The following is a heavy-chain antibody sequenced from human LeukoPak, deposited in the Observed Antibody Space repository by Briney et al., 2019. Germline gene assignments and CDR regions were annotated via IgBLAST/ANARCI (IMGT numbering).Heavy chain of an antibody. CDR2: IKQDGSEK. CDR3: AREEGDYGDYGVWYFDL. D-gene: IGHD4-17*01. CDR1: GFTFSSYW. Sequence: PGGSLRLSCAASGFTFSSYWMSWVRQAPGKGLEWVANIKQDGSEKYYVDSVKGRFTISRDNAKNTLYLQMNSLRAEDTAVYYCAREEGDYGDYGVWYFDLWGRGTLVTVSS. V-gene: IGHV3-7*01. J-gene: IGHJ2*01.